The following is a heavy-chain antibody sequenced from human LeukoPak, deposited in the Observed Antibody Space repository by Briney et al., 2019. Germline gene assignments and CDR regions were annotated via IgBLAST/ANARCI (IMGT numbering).Heavy chain of an antibody. D-gene: IGHD4-17*01. CDR1: GFTFSSYD. V-gene: IGHV3-13*01. J-gene: IGHJ2*01. CDR3: ARVPRYGDPWYFDL. CDR2: IGTAGDT. Sequence: GGSLRLSFAASGFTFSSYDMHWVRQATGKGLEWVSAIGTAGDTYYPGSVKGRFTISRENAKNSLYLQMNSLRAGDTAVYYCARVPRYGDPWYFDLWGRGTLVTVSS.